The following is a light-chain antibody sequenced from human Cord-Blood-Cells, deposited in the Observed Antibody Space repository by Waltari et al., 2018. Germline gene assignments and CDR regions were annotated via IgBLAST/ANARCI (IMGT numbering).Light chain of an antibody. J-gene: IGLJ3*02. CDR1: SGSIASNY. V-gene: IGLV6-57*03. Sequence: NFMLTQPHSVSESPGKTVTISCTRSSGSIASNYVQWYQQRPGSAPTTVFYVDNQRPRGLPDRFSGSIASSYSSASLTISGLKTEEEADYSCQSYGSSNQWVFGGGTKLTVL. CDR2: VDN. CDR3: QSYGSSNQWV.